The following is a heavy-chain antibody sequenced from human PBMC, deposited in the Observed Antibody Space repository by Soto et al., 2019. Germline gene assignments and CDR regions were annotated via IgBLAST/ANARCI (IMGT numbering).Heavy chain of an antibody. D-gene: IGHD2-2*01. CDR2: IIPISGTA. CDR3: ARSQGSSTSLEIYYYYYYGMDV. CDR1: GGTFSSYA. Sequence: QVQLVQSGAEVKKPGSSVKVSCKASGGTFSSYAISWVRQAPGQGLEWMGGIIPISGTANYAPKFQGRVTITADESTSTDYMELSSLRSEDTAVYYCARSQGSSTSLEIYYYYYYGMDVWDQGTTVTVSS. J-gene: IGHJ6*02. V-gene: IGHV1-69*01.